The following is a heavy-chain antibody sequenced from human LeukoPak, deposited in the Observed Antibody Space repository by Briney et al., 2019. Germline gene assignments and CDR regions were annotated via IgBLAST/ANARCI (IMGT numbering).Heavy chain of an antibody. D-gene: IGHD2-15*01. CDR1: GYSISSGYY. CDR3: AREGYWDSFDY. Sequence: SETLSLTCTVSGYSISSGYYWGWIRQPPGKGLEWIGSIYHSGSTYYNPSLKSRVTISVDTSKNQFSLKLSSVTAADTAVYYCAREGYWDSFDYWGQGTLVTVSS. J-gene: IGHJ4*02. V-gene: IGHV4-38-2*02. CDR2: IYHSGST.